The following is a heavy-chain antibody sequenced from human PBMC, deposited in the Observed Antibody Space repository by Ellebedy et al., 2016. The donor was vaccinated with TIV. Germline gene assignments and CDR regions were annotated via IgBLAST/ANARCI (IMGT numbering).Heavy chain of an antibody. D-gene: IGHD4-17*01. CDR2: IYQDGSEK. J-gene: IGHJ5*02. Sequence: GESLKISCAASGFSFRNYWMGWVRQAPGKGLEWVANIYQDGSEKYYVDSVKGRFTISRDNAKNSLFLQMNSLRVDDTAVYYCARRASYGDYAVQVNPWFDPWGQGTLVTVSS. V-gene: IGHV3-7*01. CDR3: ARRASYGDYAVQVNPWFDP. CDR1: GFSFRNYW.